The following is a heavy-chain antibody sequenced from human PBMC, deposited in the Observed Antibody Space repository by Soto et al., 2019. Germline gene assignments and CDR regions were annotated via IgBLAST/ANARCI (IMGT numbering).Heavy chain of an antibody. CDR3: AKGPTIFGVVISYYFYYGLDV. J-gene: IGHJ6*01. V-gene: IGHV3-23*01. Sequence: GGSLIVSCAASRLSFSIYAMSWVRQAPGKGLEWVSAISSSGASTYSADSVKGRFTISRDNSKNTLYLQMNSLRAEDTAVYYCAKGPTIFGVVISYYFYYGLDVWGQGTPVTVSS. D-gene: IGHD3-3*01. CDR1: RLSFSIYA. CDR2: ISSSGAST.